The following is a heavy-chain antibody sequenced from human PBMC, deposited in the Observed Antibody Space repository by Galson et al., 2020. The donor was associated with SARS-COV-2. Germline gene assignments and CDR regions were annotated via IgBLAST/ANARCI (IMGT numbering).Heavy chain of an antibody. CDR1: GFTFSSYG. V-gene: IGHV3-30*18. CDR3: AKDMAILGGVNKSFFDS. Sequence: GESLKISCAASGFTFSSYGMHWVRQAPGKGLEWVAVISYDGRNKYYGDSVKGRFTISRDSSTNTLYLQMNSLRAEDTAVYYCAKDMAILGGVNKSFFDSWGRGTLVSVSS. D-gene: IGHD3-3*01. CDR2: ISYDGRNK. J-gene: IGHJ4*02.